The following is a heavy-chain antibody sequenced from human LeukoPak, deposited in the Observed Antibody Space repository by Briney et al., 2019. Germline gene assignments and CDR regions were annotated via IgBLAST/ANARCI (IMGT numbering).Heavy chain of an antibody. CDR1: GSSISSGDHY. CDR2: IYYSGST. Sequence: SETLSLTCTVSGSSISSGDHYWGWIRQHPGKGLEWIGYIYYSGSTHYNPSLKSRVTISVDTSKNHFSLKLRSVTAADTAVYYCAREVIVEVVTARVFYPWGQGTLVTVSS. D-gene: IGHD2-21*02. CDR3: AREVIVEVVTARVFYP. J-gene: IGHJ5*02. V-gene: IGHV4-31*03.